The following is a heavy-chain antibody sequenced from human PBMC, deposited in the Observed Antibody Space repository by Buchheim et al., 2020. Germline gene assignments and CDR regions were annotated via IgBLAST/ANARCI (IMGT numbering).Heavy chain of an antibody. Sequence: QVQLQESGPGLVKPSETLSLTCTVSGGSISSYYWSWIRQPPGKGLEWIGSIYYSGSTNYNPSLKSRVTISVDTSNNQFPFKLSSVTAADTAVYYCARHYDFWSGYYPDAFDIGGQGT. CDR1: GGSISSYY. CDR2: IYYSGST. V-gene: IGHV4-59*08. CDR3: ARHYDFWSGYYPDAFDI. J-gene: IGHJ3*02. D-gene: IGHD3-3*01.